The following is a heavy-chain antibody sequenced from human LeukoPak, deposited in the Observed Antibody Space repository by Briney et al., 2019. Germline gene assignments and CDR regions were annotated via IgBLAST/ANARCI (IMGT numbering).Heavy chain of an antibody. J-gene: IGHJ4*02. CDR1: GITFSNYG. V-gene: IGHV3-30*02. CDR3: VKDNPLDY. D-gene: IGHD1-14*01. Sequence: GGSLRLSCGASGITFSNYGMLWVRQAPGKGLEWVSFIRYDGNNKLYADSVKGRFTISRDNSKNTLYLHINSLRAEDTALYYCVKDNPLDYWGQGTLVIVSS. CDR2: IRYDGNNK.